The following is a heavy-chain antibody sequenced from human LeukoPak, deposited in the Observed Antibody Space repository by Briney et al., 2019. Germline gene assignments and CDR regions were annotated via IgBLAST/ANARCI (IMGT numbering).Heavy chain of an antibody. CDR2: IYYSGST. CDR1: GGSISSYY. V-gene: IGHV4-59*01. D-gene: IGHD3-9*01. CDR3: ARGGGYFDWLSSGYLGFDP. J-gene: IGHJ5*02. Sequence: PSETLSLTCTVSGGSISSYYWSWIRQPPGKGLEWIGYIYYSGSTNYNPSLKSRVTISVDTSKNQFSLKLSSVTAADTAVYYCARGGGYFDWLSSGYLGFDPWGQGTLVTVSS.